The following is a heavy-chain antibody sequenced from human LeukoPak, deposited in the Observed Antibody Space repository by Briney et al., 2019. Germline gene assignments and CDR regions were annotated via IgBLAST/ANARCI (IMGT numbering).Heavy chain of an antibody. CDR1: GFTFSSYS. V-gene: IGHV3-21*01. J-gene: IGHJ6*02. CDR2: ISSSSSYI. CDR3: ARDQKVGATPYFGMDV. D-gene: IGHD1-26*01. Sequence: GGSLRLSCAASGFTFSSYSMNWVRQAPGKGLEWVSSISSSSSYIYYADSVKGRFTISRDNAKNSLYLQMNSLRAEDTAVYYCARDQKVGATPYFGMDVWGQGTTVTVSS.